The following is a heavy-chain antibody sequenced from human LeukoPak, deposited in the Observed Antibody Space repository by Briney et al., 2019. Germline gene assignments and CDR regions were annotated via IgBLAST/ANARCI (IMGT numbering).Heavy chain of an antibody. Sequence: ASVKVSCKASGYTFTSYDINWVRQATGQGLEWMGWMNPNSGNTGYAQKFQGRVTMTRNTSISTAYMELSSLRSEDTAVYYCARVIGYYLGYYYYGMDVWGQGTTVTVSS. CDR2: MNPNSGNT. CDR3: ARVIGYYLGYYYYGMDV. D-gene: IGHD3-22*01. CDR1: GYTFTSYD. J-gene: IGHJ6*02. V-gene: IGHV1-8*01.